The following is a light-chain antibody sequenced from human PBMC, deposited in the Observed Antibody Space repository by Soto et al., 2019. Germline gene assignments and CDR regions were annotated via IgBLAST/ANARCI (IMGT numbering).Light chain of an antibody. CDR3: SSYTSSSTLYV. CDR2: DVS. V-gene: IGLV2-14*01. CDR1: SSDVGGYNY. J-gene: IGLJ1*01. Sequence: QSALTQPASVSASPGQSITISCTGTSSDVGGYNYVSWYQQHPGKAPKLMIYDVSNRPSGVSNRFSGSKSGNTASLTISGFQAEDEADYYCSSYTSSSTLYVFGTGTKVTVL.